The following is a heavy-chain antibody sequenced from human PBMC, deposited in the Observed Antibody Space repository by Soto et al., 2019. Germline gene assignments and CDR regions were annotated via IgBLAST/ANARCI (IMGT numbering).Heavy chain of an antibody. CDR3: VRRPPVGDLDY. Sequence: SETLSLTFSVSGGTISCSSYYWGWIRQPPWKGVGWSWEIYYRGPTXCNPCVRTXVTISLDTSKDXVTVKXGSASGGDTAVYYCVRRPPVGDLDYWGQGTLVTVSX. CDR2: IYYRGPT. D-gene: IGHD1-26*01. CDR1: GGTISCSSYY. V-gene: IGHV4-39*01. J-gene: IGHJ4*02.